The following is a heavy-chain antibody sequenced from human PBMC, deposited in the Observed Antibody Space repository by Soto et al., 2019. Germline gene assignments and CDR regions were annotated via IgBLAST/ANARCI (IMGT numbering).Heavy chain of an antibody. J-gene: IGHJ6*02. CDR1: GFTFSSYA. V-gene: IGHV3-23*01. CDR3: ARELGYCSGGSCYDGMDV. D-gene: IGHD2-15*01. Sequence: GGSLRLSCAASGFTFSSYAMSWVRQAPGKGLEWVSAISGSGGSTYYADSVKGRFSISRDNSKNTLYLQMNSLRAEDTAVYYCARELGYCSGGSCYDGMDVWVQGTTVTVSS. CDR2: ISGSGGST.